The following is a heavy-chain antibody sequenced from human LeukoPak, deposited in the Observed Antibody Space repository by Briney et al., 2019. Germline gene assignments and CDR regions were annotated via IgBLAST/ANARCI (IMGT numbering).Heavy chain of an antibody. CDR2: IRNKANSYTT. D-gene: IGHD2-2*01. CDR3: ARDIGTSGWFDP. J-gene: IGHJ5*02. CDR1: GFTFSDHY. Sequence: GGSLRLSCAASGFTFSDHYMDWVRQAPGKGLEWVGRIRNKANSYTTEYAASVKDRFTISRDDSKNSLYLQMNSLKTEDTAVYYCARDIGTSGWFDPWGQGTLVTVSS. V-gene: IGHV3-72*01.